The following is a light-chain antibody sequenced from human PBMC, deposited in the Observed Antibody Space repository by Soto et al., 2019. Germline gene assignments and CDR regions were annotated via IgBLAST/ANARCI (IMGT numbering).Light chain of an antibody. Sequence: EIKMTRFRPTLPALVGDGVTSICRACQSISSWLAWYQQKPGKAPKLLIYDASSLESGVPSRFSGSGSGTEFTLTISSLQPDDFATYYCQQYNSYPWTFGQGTKVDIK. J-gene: IGKJ1*01. CDR1: QSISSW. V-gene: IGKV1-5*02. CDR2: DAS. CDR3: QQYNSYPWT.